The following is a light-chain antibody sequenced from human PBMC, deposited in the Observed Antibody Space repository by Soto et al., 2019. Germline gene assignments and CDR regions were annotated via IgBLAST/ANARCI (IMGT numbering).Light chain of an antibody. CDR3: QQYSSYPYT. J-gene: IGKJ2*01. CDR2: EAS. CDR1: ETVEGW. V-gene: IGKV1-5*03. Sequence: DVQLTQSPSTVSAFVGDRVTITCRASETVEGWLAWYQQKPGKAPNLLISEASTLQSGVSSRFSGSGSETDCTLTVSSLQPADSATCYCQQYSSYPYTFGQGTRLEIK.